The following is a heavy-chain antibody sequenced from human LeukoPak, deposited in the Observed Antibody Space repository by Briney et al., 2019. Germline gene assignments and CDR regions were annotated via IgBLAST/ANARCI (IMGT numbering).Heavy chain of an antibody. CDR2: ISGSGSST. J-gene: IGHJ4*02. D-gene: IGHD3-22*01. V-gene: IGHV3-23*01. CDR1: GFTFSSYA. CDR3: AKVGNYYDRSGYYS. Sequence: GGSLRLSCAASGFTFSSYAVSWVRQAPGKGLEWVSAISGSGSSTYYADSVKGRFTISRDNSKNTLYLQMNSLRAEDTAVYYCAKVGNYYDRSGYYSWGQGTLVTVSS.